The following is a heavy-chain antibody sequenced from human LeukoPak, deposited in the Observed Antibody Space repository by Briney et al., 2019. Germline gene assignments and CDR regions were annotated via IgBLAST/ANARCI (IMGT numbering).Heavy chain of an antibody. V-gene: IGHV3-20*04. J-gene: IGHJ4*02. CDR3: ARGSGSSWYFYFDY. D-gene: IGHD6-13*01. CDR1: GFTFDDHG. CDR2: IKWDGGRT. Sequence: GGSLRLSCAASGFTFDDHGMSWVRQAPGKGLEWVSGIKWDGGRTGYADSVKGRFTISRDNAKNSVYLQMNSLRAEETALYYWARGSGSSWYFYFDYWGQGTLVTVSS.